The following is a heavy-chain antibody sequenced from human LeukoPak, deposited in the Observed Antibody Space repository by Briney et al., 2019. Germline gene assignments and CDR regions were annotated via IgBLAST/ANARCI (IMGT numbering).Heavy chain of an antibody. CDR2: VSNRGAIT. CDR1: GLTFDIYS. J-gene: IGHJ4*02. D-gene: IGHD3-10*01. V-gene: IGHV3-23*01. CDR3: AKDPSESYNYGYFDY. Sequence: GGSLRLSCEASGLTFDIYSMSWVRQAPGKGLEWVGDVSNRGAITMYADSVKGRFTISRDNSKNTVYLQMNSLRVEDTAVYFCAKDPSESYNYGYFDYWGQGTLVTVSS.